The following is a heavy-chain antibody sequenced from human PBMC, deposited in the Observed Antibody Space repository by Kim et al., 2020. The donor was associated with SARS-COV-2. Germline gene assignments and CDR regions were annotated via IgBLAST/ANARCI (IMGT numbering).Heavy chain of an antibody. CDR1: GFTFSNRA. CDR3: AKDHPSSAWPDFDS. Sequence: GGSLRLSCAASGFTFSNRAMSWVRQAPGKGPEWVASVNNGGNAYYADSVKGRFTVSRDITRDTLYHQMNSLRAEDTVLYCCAKDHPSSAWPDFDSWGQGPLLNVPS. J-gene: IGHJ4*02. CDR2: VNNGGNA. D-gene: IGHD6-19*01. V-gene: IGHV3-23*01.